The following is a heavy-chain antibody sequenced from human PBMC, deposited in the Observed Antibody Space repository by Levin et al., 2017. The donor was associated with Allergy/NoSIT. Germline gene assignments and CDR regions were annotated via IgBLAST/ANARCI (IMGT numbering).Heavy chain of an antibody. CDR3: ATLGGSGWPDY. CDR1: GFTFTTYW. D-gene: IGHD6-19*01. Sequence: PGGSLRLSCAASGFTFTTYWMHWVRQAPGKGLVWVSRISSDGSQIDYADSVKGRFTISRDNARSTLYLQMNSLRAEDTAVYYCATLGGSGWPDYWGQGTLVTVSS. CDR2: ISSDGSQI. J-gene: IGHJ4*02. V-gene: IGHV3-74*01.